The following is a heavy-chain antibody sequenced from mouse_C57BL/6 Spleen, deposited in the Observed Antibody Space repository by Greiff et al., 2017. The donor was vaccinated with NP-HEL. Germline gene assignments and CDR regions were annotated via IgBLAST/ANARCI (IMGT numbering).Heavy chain of an antibody. CDR2: ISSGGSYT. CDR3: ARSGLRQGVYAMDY. J-gene: IGHJ4*01. CDR1: GFTFSSYG. Sequence: EVQLVESGGDLVKPGGSLKLSCAASGFTFSSYGMSWVRQTPDKRLEWVATISSGGSYTYYPDSVKGRFTISRDNAKNTLYLQMSSLKSEDTAMYYWARSGLRQGVYAMDYWGQGTSVTVSS. D-gene: IGHD2-4*01. V-gene: IGHV5-6*01.